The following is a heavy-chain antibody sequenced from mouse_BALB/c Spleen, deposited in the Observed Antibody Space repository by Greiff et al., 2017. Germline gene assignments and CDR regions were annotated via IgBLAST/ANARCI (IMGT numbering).Heavy chain of an antibody. V-gene: IGHV5-12-1*01. CDR1: GFAFSSYD. Sequence: EVKLMESGGGLVKPGGSLKLSCAASGFAFSSYDMSWVRQTPEKRLEWVAYISSGGGSTYYPDTVKGRFTISRDNAKNTLYLQMSSLKSEDTAMYYCARHRYDTWYFDVWGAGTTVTVSS. CDR3: ARHRYDTWYFDV. J-gene: IGHJ1*01. CDR2: ISSGGGST. D-gene: IGHD2-14*01.